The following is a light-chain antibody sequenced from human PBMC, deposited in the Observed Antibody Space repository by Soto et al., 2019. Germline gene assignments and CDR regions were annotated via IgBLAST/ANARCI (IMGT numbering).Light chain of an antibody. CDR2: GAS. V-gene: IGKV3-20*01. CDR1: QSVSSSY. J-gene: IGKJ1*01. CDR3: KQYGSSPWT. Sequence: EIGLTQSPGTLSLSPGERATLSCRASQSVSSSYVAWYQQNPGQAPRLLIYGASSRATGIPDRFSGSGSGTDFTLTISRLEPEDFAVYYCKQYGSSPWTFGQGTEVEIK.